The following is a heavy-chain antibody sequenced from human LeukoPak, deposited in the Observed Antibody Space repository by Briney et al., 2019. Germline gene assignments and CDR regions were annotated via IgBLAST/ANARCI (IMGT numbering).Heavy chain of an antibody. D-gene: IGHD7-27*01. J-gene: IGHJ4*02. V-gene: IGHV3-33*01. Sequence: GGSLRLSCAASGFTFSSYGMHWVRQAPGKGLEWVAVIWFDGSNKYYADSVKGRFTISRDNSMNTLYLQMNSLRAEDTAVYYCARDRDWGCSYCSYWGQGTLVTVSS. CDR1: GFTFSSYG. CDR2: IWFDGSNK. CDR3: ARDRDWGCSYCSY.